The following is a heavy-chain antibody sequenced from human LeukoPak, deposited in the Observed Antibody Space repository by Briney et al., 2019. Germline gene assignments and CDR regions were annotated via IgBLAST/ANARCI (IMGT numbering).Heavy chain of an antibody. D-gene: IGHD5-12*01. J-gene: IGHJ4*02. V-gene: IGHV3-30*01. CDR2: ISYDGSSK. CDR1: GFTFSSYA. CDR3: ASLSGYVYY. Sequence: GGSLRLSCAASGFTFSSYAMHWVRQAPGKGLEWVAVISYDGSSKYYADSVKGRFTISRDNSKNTLYLQMNSLRAEDTAVYYCASLSGYVYYWGQGTLVTVSS.